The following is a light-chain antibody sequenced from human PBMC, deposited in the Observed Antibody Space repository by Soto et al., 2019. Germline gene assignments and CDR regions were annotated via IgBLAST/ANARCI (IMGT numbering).Light chain of an antibody. Sequence: PGDRVTLSCRASQYINTRLAWYXHRXGQXXRXXXYQTSIRAAGIPARFSASGYGTDFTLTISSLEPEDFAVYYCQQRSNWPPFFGQGTRLEIK. CDR2: QTS. J-gene: IGKJ5*01. V-gene: IGKV3-11*01. CDR3: QQRSNWPPF. CDR1: QYINTR.